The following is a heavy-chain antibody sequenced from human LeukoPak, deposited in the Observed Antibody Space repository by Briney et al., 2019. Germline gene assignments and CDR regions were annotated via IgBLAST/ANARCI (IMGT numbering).Heavy chain of an antibody. D-gene: IGHD3-10*01. Sequence: SETLSLTWTVSGGSISGYYWSWIRQPPGKGLEWIGYIYYSGSTKCNPSLKSRVTISVDTSKNQFSLKLCSVTAADTAVYYCARGVLLATYYFDYWGQGTLVTVSS. CDR3: ARGVLLATYYFDY. CDR1: GGSISGYY. J-gene: IGHJ4*02. V-gene: IGHV4-59*01. CDR2: IYYSGST.